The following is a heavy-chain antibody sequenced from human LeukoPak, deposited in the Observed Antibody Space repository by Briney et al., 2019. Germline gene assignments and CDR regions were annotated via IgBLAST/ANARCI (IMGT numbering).Heavy chain of an antibody. Sequence: GGSLRLSCAASGFTFSSYWMHWVRQAPGKGLVWVSRISSDGSSTNYADSVKGRFTISRDNAKNTLYLQMNGLRAEDTAVYYCATSTYCSGGSCYSRTFQYWGQGTLVTVSS. J-gene: IGHJ4*02. V-gene: IGHV3-74*01. CDR1: GFTFSSYW. CDR2: ISSDGSST. CDR3: ATSTYCSGGSCYSRTFQY. D-gene: IGHD2-15*01.